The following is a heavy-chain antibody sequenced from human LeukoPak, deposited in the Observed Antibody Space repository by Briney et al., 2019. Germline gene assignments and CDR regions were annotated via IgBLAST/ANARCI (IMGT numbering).Heavy chain of an antibody. J-gene: IGHJ4*02. CDR3: GRRYYYGSGSYSDY. Sequence: GASVKVSCKASGYAFTSYGISWVRQAPGQGLEWMGWISAYNGNTQYAQKLQGRVTMTTDTSTSTVYMELGSLRSDDTAVYYCGRRYYYGSGSYSDYWGQGTLVTVSS. D-gene: IGHD3-10*01. CDR2: ISAYNGNT. V-gene: IGHV1-18*01. CDR1: GYAFTSYG.